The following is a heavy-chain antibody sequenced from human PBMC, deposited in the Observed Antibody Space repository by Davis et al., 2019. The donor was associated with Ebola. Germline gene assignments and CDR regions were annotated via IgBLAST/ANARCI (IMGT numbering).Heavy chain of an antibody. J-gene: IGHJ6*02. D-gene: IGHD3-16*01. CDR3: GRVIMIPGIGMDV. V-gene: IGHV3-11*01. CDR1: GFTFSDYY. CDR2: ISIGGKNI. Sequence: GESLKISCAASGFTFSDYYMSWIRQAPGKGLEWISYISIGGKNIHYADSVKGRFTVSRDNAKNSLYLQMNNLRAEDTAVYYCGRVIMIPGIGMDVWGQGTTVTVSS.